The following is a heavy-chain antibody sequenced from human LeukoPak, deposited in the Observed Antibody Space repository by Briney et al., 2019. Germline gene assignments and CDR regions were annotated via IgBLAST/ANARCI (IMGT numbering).Heavy chain of an antibody. Sequence: PGGSLRLSCAASGFTFSSYSMNWVRQAPGKGLEWVSSISSSSSYIYYADSVKGRFTISRDNAKNSLYLQMNSLRAEDTAVYYCARERGYSGYAKDRSFDYWGQGTLVTVSS. CDR3: ARERGYSGYAKDRSFDY. J-gene: IGHJ4*02. D-gene: IGHD5-12*01. V-gene: IGHV3-21*01. CDR2: ISSSSSYI. CDR1: GFTFSSYS.